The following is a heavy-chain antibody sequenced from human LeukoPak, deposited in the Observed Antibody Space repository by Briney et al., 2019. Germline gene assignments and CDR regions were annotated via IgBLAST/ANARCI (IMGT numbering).Heavy chain of an antibody. J-gene: IGHJ4*02. CDR3: ARDSVVKGYCSSTSCQPR. Sequence: PSETLSLTCTVSGGSISSYYWSWIRQPPGKGLEWIGYIYYSGSTNYNPSLKSRVTISVDTSKNQFSLKLSSVTAADTAVYYCARDSVVKGYCSSTSCQPRWGQGTLVTVSS. D-gene: IGHD2-2*01. V-gene: IGHV4-59*01. CDR2: IYYSGST. CDR1: GGSISSYY.